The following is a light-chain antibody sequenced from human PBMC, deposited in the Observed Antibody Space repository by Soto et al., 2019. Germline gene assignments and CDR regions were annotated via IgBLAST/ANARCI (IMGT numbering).Light chain of an antibody. CDR3: QQRYSWPLT. V-gene: IGKV3D-11*01. CDR1: QGVSSY. CDR2: DAS. J-gene: IGKJ5*01. Sequence: EVVLTQSPATLSLSPGQRATLSCRASQGVSSYLAWYQQKPGQAPRLLIFDASNRATGIPARFSGSGSGTDFTITISSLEPEDFAVYYCQQRYSWPLTFGQGTRLDIK.